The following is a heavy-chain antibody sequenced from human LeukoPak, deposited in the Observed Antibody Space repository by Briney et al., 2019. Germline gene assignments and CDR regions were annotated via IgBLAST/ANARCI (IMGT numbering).Heavy chain of an antibody. CDR3: AKVLSGSQDY. J-gene: IGHJ4*02. CDR2: IGGGGENT. D-gene: IGHD1-26*01. V-gene: IGHV3-23*01. CDR1: GLTFGGYA. Sequence: PGGSLRLSCAASGLTFGGYAMIGVRQAPGKGLEWVSTIGGGGENTYYADSAKGRFTNSRDNSKNTVYLQMNSLRAEDTAVYYCAKVLSGSQDYWGQGTLVTVFS.